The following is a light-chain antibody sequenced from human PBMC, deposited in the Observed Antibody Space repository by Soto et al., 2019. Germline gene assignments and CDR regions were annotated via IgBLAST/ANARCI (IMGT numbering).Light chain of an antibody. J-gene: IGKJ1*01. CDR3: QQYHNLWT. Sequence: EIVMTHSPATLSVSPWERATLSCTASHYIYSNVAWFQQRPGQAPRLLIYRASTRATGTPARFTGSGSGTEFTLTITSLQSEDFALYYCQQYHNLWTFGQGTKVDIK. V-gene: IGKV3-15*01. CDR2: RAS. CDR1: HYIYSN.